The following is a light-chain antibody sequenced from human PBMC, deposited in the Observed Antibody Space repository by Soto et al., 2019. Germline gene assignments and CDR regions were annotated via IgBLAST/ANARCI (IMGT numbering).Light chain of an antibody. J-gene: IGKJ3*01. CDR2: GAS. CDR1: QSVSSSY. V-gene: IGKV3-20*01. CDR3: LQLGRSPLFT. Sequence: EIVLTQSPGTLSLSPGERATLSCRASQSVSSSYLAWYQQKPGQAPRLLIYGASSRATGIPDRFSGSGSETDFPLTIVRRELEGFAVYSCLQLGRSPLFTFVPGTKVDVK.